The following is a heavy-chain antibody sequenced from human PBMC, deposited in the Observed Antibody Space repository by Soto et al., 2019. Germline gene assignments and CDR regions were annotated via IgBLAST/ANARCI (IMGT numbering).Heavy chain of an antibody. D-gene: IGHD5-12*01. J-gene: IGHJ6*02. V-gene: IGHV1-69*13. Sequence: AASVKVSCKASGGTFSSYAISWVRQAPGQGLEWMGGIIPIFGTANYAQKFQGRVTITADESTSTAYMELSSLRSEDTAVYYCARLGLVYYYYGMDVWGQGTTVTVSS. CDR2: IIPIFGTA. CDR3: ARLGLVYYYYGMDV. CDR1: GGTFSSYA.